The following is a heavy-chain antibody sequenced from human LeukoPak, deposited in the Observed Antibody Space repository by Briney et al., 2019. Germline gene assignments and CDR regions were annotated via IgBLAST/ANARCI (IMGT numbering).Heavy chain of an antibody. CDR3: ARERSWFGELQYYYYYMDV. Sequence: SETLSLTRTVSGGSISSGGYYWSWIRQHPGKGLEWIGYIYYSGSTYYNPSLKSRVTISVDTSKNQFSLKLSSVTAADTAVYYCARERSWFGELQYYYYYMDVWGKGTTVTVSS. J-gene: IGHJ6*03. D-gene: IGHD3-10*01. CDR1: GGSISSGGYY. CDR2: IYYSGST. V-gene: IGHV4-31*03.